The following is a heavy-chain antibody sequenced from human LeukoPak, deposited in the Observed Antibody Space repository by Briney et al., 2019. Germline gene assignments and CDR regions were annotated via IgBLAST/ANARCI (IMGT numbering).Heavy chain of an antibody. J-gene: IGHJ4*02. D-gene: IGHD5-12*01. Sequence: ASLKVSSKASGYSFTAAYNIHWLRQAPGQGPEFMGWINPSSGDTRYAQKFQGRVTVTRDTIISTAYMELSSLTSDDTAVYYCARDPRGTYDYWGQGSLVTVSS. CDR1: GYSFTAAYN. CDR2: INPSSGDT. CDR3: ARDPRGTYDY. V-gene: IGHV1-2*02.